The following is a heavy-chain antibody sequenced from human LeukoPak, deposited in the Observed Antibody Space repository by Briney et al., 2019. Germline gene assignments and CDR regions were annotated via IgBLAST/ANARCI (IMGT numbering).Heavy chain of an antibody. Sequence: PSGTLSLTCAVSGGSISSGYWWSWVRQTPGKGLEWVSAISGSGGSTYYADSVKGRFTISRDNSKNTLYLQMNSLRAEDTAVYYCAKDLHDSSASFDYWGQGTLVTVSS. V-gene: IGHV3-23*01. CDR2: ISGSGGST. CDR3: AKDLHDSSASFDY. D-gene: IGHD3-22*01. J-gene: IGHJ4*02. CDR1: GGSISSGY.